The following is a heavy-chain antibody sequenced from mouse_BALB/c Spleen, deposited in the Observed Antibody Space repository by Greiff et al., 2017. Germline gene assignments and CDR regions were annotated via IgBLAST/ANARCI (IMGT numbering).Heavy chain of an antibody. Sequence: EVQLQQSGAELVRPGALVKLSCKASGFNIKDYYMHWVKQRPEQGLEWIGWIDPENGNTIYDPKFQGKASITADTSSNTAYLQLSSLTSEDTAVYYCARYGHFDYWGQGTTLTVSS. CDR1: GFNIKDYY. J-gene: IGHJ2*01. CDR2: IDPENGNT. V-gene: IGHV14-1*02. D-gene: IGHD1-1*02. CDR3: ARYGHFDY.